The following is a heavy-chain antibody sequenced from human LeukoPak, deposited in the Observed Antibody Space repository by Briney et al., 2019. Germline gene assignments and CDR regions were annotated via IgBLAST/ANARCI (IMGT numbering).Heavy chain of an antibody. CDR1: GFNFNYFA. J-gene: IGHJ4*02. CDR3: SRIKYGGNSGYHFDY. V-gene: IGHV3-23*01. Sequence: GGSLRLSCSASGFNFNYFATSWVRQAPGKRLEWVSTIGDSGSGGSYADSVRGRFTISRDNSKNMVYLQMHSLRVDDSAVYYCSRIKYGGNSGYHFDYWGQGTLVTVSS. CDR2: IGDSGSGG. D-gene: IGHD4-23*01.